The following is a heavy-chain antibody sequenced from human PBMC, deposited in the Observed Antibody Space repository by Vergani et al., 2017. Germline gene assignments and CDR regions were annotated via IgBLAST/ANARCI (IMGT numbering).Heavy chain of an antibody. CDR1: GFTFSSYS. Sequence: EVQLVESGGGLVKPGGSLRLSCAASGFTFSSYSMNWVRQAPGKGLEWVSSISSSSSYIYYADSVKGRFTISRDNAKNSLYLQMNSLRAEDTALYYCAKGRSGYTRRGPLDYWGQGTLVTVSS. CDR2: ISSSSSYI. CDR3: AKGRSGYTRRGPLDY. J-gene: IGHJ4*02. V-gene: IGHV3-21*04. D-gene: IGHD3-3*01.